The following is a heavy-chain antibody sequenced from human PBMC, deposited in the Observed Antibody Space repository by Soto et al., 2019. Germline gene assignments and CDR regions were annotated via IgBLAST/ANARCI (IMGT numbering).Heavy chain of an antibody. V-gene: IGHV3-30-3*01. J-gene: IGHJ2*01. CDR1: GFTFSSYA. CDR2: ISYDGSNK. Sequence: QVQLVESGGGVVQPGRSLRLSCAASGFTFSSYAMHWVRQAPGKGLEWVAVISYDGSNKYYADSVKGRFTISRANSNNXLSLQMSSLRPEHTAVYYCASPLCSADYNRGSFDLWGRGTLFTLSS. D-gene: IGHD4-4*01. CDR3: ASPLCSADYNRGSFDL.